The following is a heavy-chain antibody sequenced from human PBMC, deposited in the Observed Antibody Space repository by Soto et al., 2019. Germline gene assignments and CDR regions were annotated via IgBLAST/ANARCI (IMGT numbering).Heavy chain of an antibody. CDR2: IYSGGST. CDR3: ARVYSSSYYYFDY. D-gene: IGHD6-13*01. J-gene: IGHJ4*02. V-gene: IGHV3-53*01. CDR1: GFTVSSNY. Sequence: GGSLRLSCAASGFTVSSNYMSWVRQAPGKGLEWVSVIYSGGSTYYADSVKGRFTISRDNSKNTLYLQMNSLRAEDTAVYYCARVYSSSYYYFDYWGQGTLVTVSS.